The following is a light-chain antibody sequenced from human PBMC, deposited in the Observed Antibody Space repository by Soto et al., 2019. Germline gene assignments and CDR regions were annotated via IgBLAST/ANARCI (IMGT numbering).Light chain of an antibody. CDR1: QSVRSGY. V-gene: IGKV3D-20*02. Sequence: EIVLTQSPATLSLSPGERATLSCRASQSVRSGYLAWYQQKPGQAPRLLIYGATTRATGIPARFSGSGSGTDFTLTISSLEPEDFAVYYCQQRSNWPPRFTYGPGTKVEIK. J-gene: IGKJ3*01. CDR2: GAT. CDR3: QQRSNWPPRFT.